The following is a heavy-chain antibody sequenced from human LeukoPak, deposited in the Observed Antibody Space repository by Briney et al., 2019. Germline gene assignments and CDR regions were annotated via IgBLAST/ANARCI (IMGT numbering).Heavy chain of an antibody. D-gene: IGHD2-15*01. V-gene: IGHV4-59*12. CDR2: IYYSGTT. CDR3: ARLGYCSGGSCAQFDY. CDR1: GGSISSYY. J-gene: IGHJ4*02. Sequence: SETLSLTCTVSGGSISSYYWSWIRQPPGKGLEWIGYIYYSGTTNYIPSLNSRVTISLDTSKNQFSLKLSSVTAADTAVYYCARLGYCSGGSCAQFDYWGQGTLVTVSS.